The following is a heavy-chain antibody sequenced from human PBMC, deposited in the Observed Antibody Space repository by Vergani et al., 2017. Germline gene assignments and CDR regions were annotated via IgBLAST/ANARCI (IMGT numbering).Heavy chain of an antibody. CDR1: GFTSAGYA. CDR2: ISWNSNSI. J-gene: IGHJ5*02. D-gene: IGHD6-6*01. V-gene: IGHV3-9*02. CDR3: AKDLGTSSGGGWCDP. Sequence: EVQLEESGGGLVLPGRSLRLSCVASGFTSAGYAMHWVRQAPGKGLEWVSGISWNSNSIGYAYSVKGRFTISRDNAKNSLYLQMNSLRAEATALYYCAKDLGTSSGGGWCDPWGQGTLVTVAS.